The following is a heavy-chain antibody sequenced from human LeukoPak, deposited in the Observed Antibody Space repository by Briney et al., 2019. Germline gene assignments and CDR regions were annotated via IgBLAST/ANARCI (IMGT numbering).Heavy chain of an antibody. Sequence: GRSLRLSCAASGFTFDDYAMHWVRQAPGKGLEWVSGISWNSGSIGYADSVKGRFTISRDNSKNTLYLQMNSLRAEDTAVYYCAKDRDIATMDVWGQGTTVTVSS. CDR3: AKDRDIATMDV. J-gene: IGHJ6*02. CDR1: GFTFDDYA. D-gene: IGHD5-12*01. CDR2: ISWNSGSI. V-gene: IGHV3-9*01.